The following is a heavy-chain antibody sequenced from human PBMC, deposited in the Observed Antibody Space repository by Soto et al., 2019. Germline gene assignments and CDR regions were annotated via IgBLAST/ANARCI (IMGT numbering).Heavy chain of an antibody. D-gene: IGHD6-19*01. V-gene: IGHV1-3*01. Sequence: ASVKVSCKASGYTFTSYAMHWVRQAPGQRLEWMGWINAGNGNTKYSQKFQGRVTITRDTSASTAYMEPSSLRSEDTAVYYCARDYIPGYSSGWTESWFDPWGQGTLVTVSS. CDR3: ARDYIPGYSSGWTESWFDP. J-gene: IGHJ5*02. CDR1: GYTFTSYA. CDR2: INAGNGNT.